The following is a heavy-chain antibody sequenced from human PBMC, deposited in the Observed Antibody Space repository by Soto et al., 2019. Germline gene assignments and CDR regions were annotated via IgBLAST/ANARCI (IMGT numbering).Heavy chain of an antibody. J-gene: IGHJ4*02. CDR3: ATSQKGYNWNYFDH. D-gene: IGHD1-20*01. CDR1: GASISGSYYY. Sequence: SEALSLTCAVSGASISGSYYYWAWLRQSPGKGPEWIGSVFYTGFTSYNPSLESRVSVSVDTSKSQFSLKLSAVTAADTAVYYCATSQKGYNWNYFDHWGQGALVTVSS. V-gene: IGHV4-39*01. CDR2: VFYTGFT.